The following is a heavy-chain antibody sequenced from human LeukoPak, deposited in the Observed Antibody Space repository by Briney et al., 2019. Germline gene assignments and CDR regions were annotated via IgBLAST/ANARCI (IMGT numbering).Heavy chain of an antibody. CDR1: GFTFSSYE. V-gene: IGHV3-48*03. D-gene: IGHD5-18*01. CDR3: ARDSSRGYSYFGY. Sequence: PGGSLRLSCAASGFTFSSYEMNWVRQAPGKGLEWVSYISSSGSTIYYADSVKGRFTISRDNSKNTLYLQMNSLRAEDTAVYYCARDSSRGYSYFGYWGQGTLVTVSS. CDR2: ISSSGSTI. J-gene: IGHJ4*02.